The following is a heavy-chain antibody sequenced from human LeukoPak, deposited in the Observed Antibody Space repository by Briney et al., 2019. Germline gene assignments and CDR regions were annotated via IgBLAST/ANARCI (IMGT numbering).Heavy chain of an antibody. Sequence: GGSLRLSCAASGFTFSSYAMSWVRQAPGKGLEWVSAISGSGGSTYYADSVKGRFTISRDNSKNTLYLQMNSLRAEDTAVYYCAKGPALGYCSGGSCYLDYWGQGTLVTVSS. V-gene: IGHV3-23*01. D-gene: IGHD2-15*01. CDR3: AKGPALGYCSGGSCYLDY. CDR1: GFTFSSYA. CDR2: ISGSGGST. J-gene: IGHJ4*02.